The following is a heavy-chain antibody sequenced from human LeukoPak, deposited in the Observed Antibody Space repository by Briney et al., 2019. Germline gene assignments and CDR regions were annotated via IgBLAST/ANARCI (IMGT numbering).Heavy chain of an antibody. D-gene: IGHD2-8*01. CDR2: ISYDGSNK. Sequence: PGGSLRLSCAASGFTFSSYGMHWVRQAPGKGLEWVAVISYDGSNKYYADSAKGRFTISRDNSKNTLYLQMNSLRAEDTAVYYCAKEGSSTHYWGQGTLVTVSS. V-gene: IGHV3-30*18. CDR3: AKEGSSTHY. CDR1: GFTFSSYG. J-gene: IGHJ4*02.